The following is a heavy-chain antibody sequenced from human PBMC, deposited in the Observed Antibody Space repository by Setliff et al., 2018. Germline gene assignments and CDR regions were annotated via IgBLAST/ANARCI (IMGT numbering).Heavy chain of an antibody. D-gene: IGHD6-6*01. CDR3: ARGEYTSLPSGVYYHMDV. CDR1: GFTLTSYP. V-gene: IGHV7-4-1*02. J-gene: IGHJ6*03. CDR2: INTNTGNP. Sequence: ASVKVSCKASGFTLTSYPIHWVRQAPGQRLEWMGWINTNTGNPTYAQGFTGRFVFSLDTSVSTTYLQISSLKAEDTAVYYCARGEYTSLPSGVYYHMDVWGKGTTVTVSS.